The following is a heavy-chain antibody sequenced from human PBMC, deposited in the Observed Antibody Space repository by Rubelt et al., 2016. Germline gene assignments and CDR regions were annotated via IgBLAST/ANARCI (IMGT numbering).Heavy chain of an antibody. Sequence: QLQLQESGPGLVKPSETLSLTCSVSGGSISNSSSNYWDWIRQSPGKGLEWVGSIYYTGRTFYNPSLESRVTISRDTSKNQLALKWTSVTDADTSVYYCARDFKNEYFHSWGQGTLVTVSS. CDR1: GGSISNSSSNY. V-gene: IGHV4-39*07. CDR2: IYYTGRT. J-gene: IGHJ1*01. CDR3: ARDFKNEYFHS.